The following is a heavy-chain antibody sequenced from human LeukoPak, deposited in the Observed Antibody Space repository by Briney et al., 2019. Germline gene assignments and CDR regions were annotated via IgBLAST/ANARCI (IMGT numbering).Heavy chain of an antibody. V-gene: IGHV1-46*01. Sequence: ASVKVSCKASGYTFTSYYIHWVRQAPGQGLEWMGIINPSGGSTSYAQKFQGRVTMTRDTSTSTVYMELSSLRSEDTAVYYCARDLEGTASGSYYRASVDVWGKGTTVTVSS. CDR1: GYTFTSYY. CDR2: INPSGGST. J-gene: IGHJ6*04. D-gene: IGHD3-10*01. CDR3: ARDLEGTASGSYYRASVDV.